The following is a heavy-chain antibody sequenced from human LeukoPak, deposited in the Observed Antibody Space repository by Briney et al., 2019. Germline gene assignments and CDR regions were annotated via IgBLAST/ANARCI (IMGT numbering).Heavy chain of an antibody. CDR3: ARDQGHYGSGRPTPYGMDV. Sequence: GGSLRLSCAASGFTFSSYAMHWVRQAPGKGLEWVAVISYDGSNKYYADSVKGRFTISRDNSKNTLYLQMNSLRAEDTAVYYCARDQGHYGSGRPTPYGMDVWGQGTTVTVSS. CDR1: GFTFSSYA. D-gene: IGHD3-10*01. J-gene: IGHJ6*02. CDR2: ISYDGSNK. V-gene: IGHV3-30-3*01.